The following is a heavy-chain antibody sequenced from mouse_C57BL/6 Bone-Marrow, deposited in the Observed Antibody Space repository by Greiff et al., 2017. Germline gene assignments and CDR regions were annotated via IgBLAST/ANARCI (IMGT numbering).Heavy chain of an antibody. Sequence: QVQLQQSGPGLVQPSQSLSITCTVSGFSLTSYGVHWVRQSPGKGLEWLGVIWRGGSTDYNAAFMSRLSITKDNSKSQVFFKMNSLQAYDTAIYYGAKNSGLWTWFAYWGQGTLVTVSA. D-gene: IGHD1-1*02. CDR2: IWRGGST. CDR1: GFSLTSYG. CDR3: AKNSGLWTWFAY. J-gene: IGHJ3*01. V-gene: IGHV2-5*01.